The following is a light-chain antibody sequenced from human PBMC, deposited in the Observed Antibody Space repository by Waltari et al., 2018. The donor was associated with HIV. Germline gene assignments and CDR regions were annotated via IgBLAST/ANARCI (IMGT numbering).Light chain of an antibody. CDR2: YNS. CDR1: NIGSTS. V-gene: IGLV3-21*04. J-gene: IGLJ3*02. CDR3: QVWDSSNDHVL. Sequence: SYVLTQPPSVSVAPGAAATISCGGWNIGSTSVYWYKQQAGQAPVLVFSYNSDRPSGVPDRFSGSNSGHTATLTITRVEAGDEADYYCQVWDSSNDHVLFGGGTELTVL.